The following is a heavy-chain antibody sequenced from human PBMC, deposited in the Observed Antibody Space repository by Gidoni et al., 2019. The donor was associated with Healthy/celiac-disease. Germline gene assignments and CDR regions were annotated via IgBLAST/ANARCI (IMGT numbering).Heavy chain of an antibody. CDR1: GFTFSSYG. D-gene: IGHD1-26*01. CDR2: IWYDGSNK. V-gene: IGHV3-33*01. J-gene: IGHJ6*02. CDR3: AREVGGSYDYYYYGMDV. Sequence: QVQLVESGGGVVQPGRSLRLSCAASGFTFSSYGMHWVRQAPGKGLEWVAVIWYDGSNKYYADSVKGRFTISRDNSKNTLYLQMNSLRAEDTAVYYCAREVGGSYDYYYYGMDVWGQGTTVTVSS.